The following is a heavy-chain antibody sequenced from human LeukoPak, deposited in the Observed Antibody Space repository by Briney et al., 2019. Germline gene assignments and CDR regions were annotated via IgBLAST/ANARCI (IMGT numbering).Heavy chain of an antibody. CDR3: AGNFGESWRRS. J-gene: IGHJ4*02. CDR1: GFTFSTYN. Sequence: GGSLRLSCAASGFTFSTYNMNWVRQAPGKGLEWVSSISSSSTYIYYADSVKGRFTISRDNAKNSLYLQMNSLRAEDTAVYYCAGNFGESWRRSWGQGTLVTVSS. CDR2: ISSSSTYI. D-gene: IGHD3-10*01. V-gene: IGHV3-21*01.